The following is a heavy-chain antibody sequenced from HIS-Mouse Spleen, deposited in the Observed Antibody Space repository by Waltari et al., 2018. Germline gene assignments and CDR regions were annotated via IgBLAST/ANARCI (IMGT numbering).Heavy chain of an antibody. D-gene: IGHD7-27*01. J-gene: IGHJ4*02. CDR1: GGSFSGYY. CDR3: ARDQLGGFDY. Sequence: QVQLQQWGAGLLKPSETLSLTCAVYGGSFSGYYWSWIRQPPGKGLEWIGEINHSGSTNYNPALKSRVTISVDTSKNQFSLKLSSVTAADTAVYYCARDQLGGFDYWGQGTLVTVSS. V-gene: IGHV4-34*01. CDR2: INHSGST.